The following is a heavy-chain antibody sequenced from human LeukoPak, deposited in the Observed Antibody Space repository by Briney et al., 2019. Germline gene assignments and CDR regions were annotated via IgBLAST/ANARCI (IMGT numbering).Heavy chain of an antibody. V-gene: IGHV1-8*01. Sequence: ASVKVSCKASGYTVTSYDINWVRQATGQGLEWMGWMNPNSGNTGYAQKFQGRVTMTRNTSISTAYMELSSLRSEDTAVYYCATLVDTAMVGFDYWGQGTLVTVSS. D-gene: IGHD5-18*01. J-gene: IGHJ4*02. CDR1: GYTVTSYD. CDR3: ATLVDTAMVGFDY. CDR2: MNPNSGNT.